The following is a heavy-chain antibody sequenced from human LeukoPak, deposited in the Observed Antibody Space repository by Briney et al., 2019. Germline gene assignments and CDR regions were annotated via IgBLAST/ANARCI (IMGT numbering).Heavy chain of an antibody. Sequence: SQTLSLTCAISGDSVSSNSAAWNWIRQSPSRGLEWLGRTYYRSKWYNDYAVSVKSRITINPDTSKNQFSLQLNSVTPEDTAVYYCARGRLGDYEGRQYNWFDPWGQGTLVTVSS. CDR3: ARGRLGDYEGRQYNWFDP. CDR1: GDSVSSNSAA. J-gene: IGHJ5*02. D-gene: IGHD4-17*01. V-gene: IGHV6-1*01. CDR2: TYYRSKWYN.